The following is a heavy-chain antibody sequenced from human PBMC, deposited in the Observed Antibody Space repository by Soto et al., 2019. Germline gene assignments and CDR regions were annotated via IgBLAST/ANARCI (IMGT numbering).Heavy chain of an antibody. CDR2: TWYDESIK. J-gene: IGHJ5*02. V-gene: IGHV3-33*01. CDR3: ARDNSAGAGENWFDP. Sequence: GGSLRLSCAASGFTFSDYGMHWVRQAPGKGLEWVALTWYDESIKVYADSVKGRFTISRDNSKNTLYLQMNNLRPEDTAVYFCARDNSAGAGENWFDPWGQGTLVTVSS. D-gene: IGHD1-26*01. CDR1: GFTFSDYG.